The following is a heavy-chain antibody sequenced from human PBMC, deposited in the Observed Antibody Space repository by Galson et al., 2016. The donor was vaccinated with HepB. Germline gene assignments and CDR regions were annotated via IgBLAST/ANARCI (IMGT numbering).Heavy chain of an antibody. CDR2: ITAAGGVT. D-gene: IGHD3-10*01. V-gene: IGHV3-23*01. Sequence: SLRLSCAASGFTFCGYAMSWVRQAPGKGLEWLSAITAAGGVTYYADSVKGRFTIARDNSKNTLYLEMSSLRVEDTAVYYCAKDLQVSPLWFGELFPDDWGQGTLVGISS. J-gene: IGHJ4*02. CDR3: AKDLQVSPLWFGELFPDD. CDR1: GFTFCGYA.